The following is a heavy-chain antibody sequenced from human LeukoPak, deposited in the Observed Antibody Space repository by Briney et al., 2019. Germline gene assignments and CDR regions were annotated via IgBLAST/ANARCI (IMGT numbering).Heavy chain of an antibody. J-gene: IGHJ6*03. Sequence: ASVKLSCKVSGYTLTELSMHWVRQAPGKGLEWMGGFDPEDGETIYAQKFQGRVTMTEDTSTDTAYMELSSLRSEDTAVYYCATTPPERISLYYMDVWGKGATVTVSS. V-gene: IGHV1-24*01. CDR3: ATTPPERISLYYMDV. CDR2: FDPEDGET. CDR1: GYTLTELS. D-gene: IGHD2/OR15-2a*01.